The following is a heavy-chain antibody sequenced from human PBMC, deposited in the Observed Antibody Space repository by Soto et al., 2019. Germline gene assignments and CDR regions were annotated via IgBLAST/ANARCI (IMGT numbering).Heavy chain of an antibody. J-gene: IGHJ6*02. D-gene: IGHD3-16*01. CDR2: IVVGRGDT. V-gene: IGHV1-58*02. Sequence: ASVKVSCKASGFTFTNSAIQWMRQARGQRLEWIGWIVVGRGDTNYAQKFQERVTFTRDVSTSTAYMELSSLRSEDTAVYYCAADRTVMIPFEGDTHVYGMDVWG. CDR3: AADRTVMIPFEGDTHVYGMDV. CDR1: GFTFTNSA.